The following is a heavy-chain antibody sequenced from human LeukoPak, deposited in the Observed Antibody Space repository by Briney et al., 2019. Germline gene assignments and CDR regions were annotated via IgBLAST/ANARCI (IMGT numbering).Heavy chain of an antibody. CDR2: ISSSSSYI. V-gene: IGHV3-21*01. Sequence: GGSLRLSCAASGFTFSSYSMNWVRQAPGKGLEWVSSISSSSSYIYYADSVKGRFTISRDNAKNSLYLQMNSLRAEDTAVYYCARDKTAQLDNYSYYMDVWGKGTTVTIPS. D-gene: IGHD6-13*01. CDR3: ARDKTAQLDNYSYYMDV. J-gene: IGHJ6*03. CDR1: GFTFSSYS.